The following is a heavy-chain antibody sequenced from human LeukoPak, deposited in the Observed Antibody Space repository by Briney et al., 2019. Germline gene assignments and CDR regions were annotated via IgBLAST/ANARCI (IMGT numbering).Heavy chain of an antibody. J-gene: IGHJ5*02. Sequence: SETLSLTCTVSGASISSYYWSWIRQPPGKGLEWIGYISYSGSTNYNPSLKSRVTISADTSKNQVSLTLSSVTAADTAVYYCAREGTAGTNLNWFDPWGQGTLVTVSS. CDR1: GASISSYY. V-gene: IGHV4-59*12. CDR3: AREGTAGTNLNWFDP. D-gene: IGHD1-1*01. CDR2: ISYSGST.